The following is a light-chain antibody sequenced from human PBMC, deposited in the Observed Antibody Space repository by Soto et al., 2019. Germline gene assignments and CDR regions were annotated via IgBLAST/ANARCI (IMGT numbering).Light chain of an antibody. CDR2: SNN. CDR1: RSNIGSNT. V-gene: IGLV1-44*01. J-gene: IGLJ2*01. Sequence: QSVLTQPPSASGTPGQRVTISCSGSRSNIGSNTVNWYQQLPGTAPKVLIYSNNQRPSGVPDRFSGSRSGTSASLAISGLQSEDEADYYCAAWDGSLNGVLFGGGTKLTRP. CDR3: AAWDGSLNGVL.